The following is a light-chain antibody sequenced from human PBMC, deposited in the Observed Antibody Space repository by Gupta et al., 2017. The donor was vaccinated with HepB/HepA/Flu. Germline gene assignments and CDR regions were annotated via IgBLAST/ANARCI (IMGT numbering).Light chain of an antibody. J-gene: IGLJ2*01. Sequence: QSALTPPASVSGSPGQSITISCTGTSSDVGTYNLVSWYQQHPGKAPKLMIYEVSKRPSGVSNHFSGSKSGNTASLTISGLQAEDEADYYCCSYAGSNSLIFGGGTKLTVL. CDR3: CSYAGSNSLI. CDR1: SSDVGTYNL. CDR2: EVS. V-gene: IGLV2-23*02.